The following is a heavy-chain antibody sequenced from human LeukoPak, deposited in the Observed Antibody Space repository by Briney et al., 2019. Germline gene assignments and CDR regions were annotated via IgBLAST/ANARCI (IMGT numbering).Heavy chain of an antibody. CDR1: GGSFSGYY. CDR2: INHSGST. D-gene: IGHD5-18*01. V-gene: IGHV4-34*01. J-gene: IGHJ5*02. CDR3: ARDGYSYGSYNWFDP. Sequence: SETLSLTCAVYGGSFSGYYWSWIRQPPVKALEWIGEINHSGSTNYNPSLKSRVTISVDTSKNQFSLKLSPVTAADTAVYYCARDGYSYGSYNWFDPWGQGTLVTVSS.